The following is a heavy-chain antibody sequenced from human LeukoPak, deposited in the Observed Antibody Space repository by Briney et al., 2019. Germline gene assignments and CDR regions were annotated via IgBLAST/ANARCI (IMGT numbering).Heavy chain of an antibody. CDR3: ARVARVRGVMTRDKYIAY. D-gene: IGHD3-10*01. J-gene: IGHJ4*02. CDR2: INHSGST. CDR1: GGSFSGYY. V-gene: IGHV4-34*01. Sequence: SETLSLTCAVYGGSFSGYYWGWLRQPPGKGLEWIGEINHSGSTNYNPSLKSRVTISVDTSKNQFSLKLSSVTAADTAVYYCARVARVRGVMTRDKYIAYWGQGTLVTVSS.